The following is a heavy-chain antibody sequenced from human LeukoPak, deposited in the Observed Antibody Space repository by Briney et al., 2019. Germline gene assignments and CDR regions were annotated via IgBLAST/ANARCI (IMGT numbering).Heavy chain of an antibody. Sequence: ASVKVSCKASGYTFTGYYMHWVRQAPGQGLEWMGRINPNSGGTNYAQKFQGRVTMTRDTSTSTAYMELSSLRSEDTAVYYCARESYSSGTPYFDYWGQGTLVTVSS. CDR1: GYTFTGYY. CDR2: INPNSGGT. CDR3: ARESYSSGTPYFDY. D-gene: IGHD6-19*01. J-gene: IGHJ4*02. V-gene: IGHV1-2*06.